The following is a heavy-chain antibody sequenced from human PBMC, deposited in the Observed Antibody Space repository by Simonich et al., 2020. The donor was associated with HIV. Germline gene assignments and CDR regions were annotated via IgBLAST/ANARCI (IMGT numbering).Heavy chain of an antibody. D-gene: IGHD7-27*01. J-gene: IGHJ4*02. CDR3: ARHDGLTGEWSFDY. V-gene: IGHV4-34*01. Sequence: QVQLQQWGAGLLKPSETLSLTCAVYGGSFSGYYWSLIRQPPGKGLEWLGEINHSGSTNYNPSLKSRVTISVDTFKNQFSLKLSSVTAADTAVYYCARHDGLTGEWSFDYWGQGTLVTVSS. CDR2: INHSGST. CDR1: GGSFSGYY.